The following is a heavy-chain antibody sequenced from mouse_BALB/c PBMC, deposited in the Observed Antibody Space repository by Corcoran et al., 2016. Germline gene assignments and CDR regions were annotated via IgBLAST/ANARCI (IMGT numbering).Heavy chain of an antibody. V-gene: IGHV3-6*02. CDR2: ISYDGSN. CDR3: SSGNYWYFDV. D-gene: IGHD2-1*01. CDR1: GYSITSGYY. Sequence: DVQLQESGPGLVKPSQSLSLTCSVTGYSITSGYYWNWIRQFPGNKLEWMGYISYDGSNNYIPSLKNRIAITRDTSKNQFFLKLNSVTTEDTATYYCSSGNYWYFDVWGAGTTVTVSS. J-gene: IGHJ1*01.